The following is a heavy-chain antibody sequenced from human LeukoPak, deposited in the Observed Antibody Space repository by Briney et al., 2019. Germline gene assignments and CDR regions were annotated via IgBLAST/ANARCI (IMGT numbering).Heavy chain of an antibody. CDR3: AKDSYSKGDY. D-gene: IGHD4-11*01. J-gene: IGHJ4*02. CDR1: GFTFSNYW. CDR2: IKQDGSES. Sequence: GRSLRLSCAASGFTFSNYWMSWVRQAPGKGLEWVANIKQDGSESNYVGSVKGRFTISRDNAKNSLYLQMNSLRAEDTAVYYCAKDSYSKGDYWGQGTLVTVSS. V-gene: IGHV3-7*05.